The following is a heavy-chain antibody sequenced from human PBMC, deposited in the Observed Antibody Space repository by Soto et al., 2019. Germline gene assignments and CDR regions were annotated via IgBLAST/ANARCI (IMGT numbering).Heavy chain of an antibody. V-gene: IGHV1-18*01. J-gene: IGHJ5*02. CDR2: ISGYSGNT. CDR1: GYNFNSYG. CDR3: TRSSGTYNRNWPDP. D-gene: IGHD1-26*01. Sequence: ASVKVSCKASGYNFNSYGVSWVRQAPGQGLEWMGWISGYSGNTNYAQKFQGRVTMTTDTSTSTAYMELRSLRSDDTAVYYCTRSSGTYNRNWPDPWGQGTLVTVSS.